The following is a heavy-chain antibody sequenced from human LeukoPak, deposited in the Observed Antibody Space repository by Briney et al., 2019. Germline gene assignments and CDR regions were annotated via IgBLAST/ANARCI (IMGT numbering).Heavy chain of an antibody. J-gene: IGHJ4*02. Sequence: GGSLRLSCAASGFSFSTYWMNWVRQPPGKGLEWVTNIMRDGSEKYYVDSVKGRFTISRDNAKNSLYLQMNSLRAEDTAVYYCARDPSRGYSYGYADYWGQGSLVIVSS. CDR1: GFSFSTYW. CDR3: ARDPSRGYSYGYADY. D-gene: IGHD5-18*01. CDR2: IMRDGSEK. V-gene: IGHV3-7*01.